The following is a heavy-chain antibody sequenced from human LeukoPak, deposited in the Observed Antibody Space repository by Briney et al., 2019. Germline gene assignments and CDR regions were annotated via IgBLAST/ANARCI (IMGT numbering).Heavy chain of an antibody. Sequence: SVKVSCKASGGTFSNFGINWVRLAPGQGLEWMGGIIPIFTSPNYAQKFQGRVTMTTDTSTSTAYMELRSLRSDDTAVYYCARAQWLGQYYFDYWGQGTLVTVSS. CDR3: ARAQWLGQYYFDY. D-gene: IGHD6-19*01. V-gene: IGHV1-69*05. CDR2: IIPIFTSP. J-gene: IGHJ4*02. CDR1: GGTFSNFG.